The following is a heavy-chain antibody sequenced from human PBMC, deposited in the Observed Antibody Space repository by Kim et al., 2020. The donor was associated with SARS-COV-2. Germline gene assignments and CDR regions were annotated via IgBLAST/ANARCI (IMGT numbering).Heavy chain of an antibody. D-gene: IGHD1-26*01. CDR2: IYYSGST. V-gene: IGHV4-31*03. J-gene: IGHJ3*02. Sequence: SETLSLTCTVSGGSISSGSYYWSWIRQHPGKGLEWIGYIYYSGSTYYTPSLKSRVTISIDTSKNQFSLKLSSVTAADTAVYYCARDSGGSYSTEDWVFAFDIWGQGTMVTVSS. CDR3: ARDSGGSYSTEDWVFAFDI. CDR1: GGSISSGSYY.